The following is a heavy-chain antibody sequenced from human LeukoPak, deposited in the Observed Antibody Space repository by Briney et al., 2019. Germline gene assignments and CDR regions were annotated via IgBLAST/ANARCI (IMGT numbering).Heavy chain of an antibody. J-gene: IGHJ4*02. CDR2: ISGSGFT. V-gene: IGHV3-23*01. D-gene: IGHD6-13*01. Sequence: PGGSLRLSCAASGFTFSSYAMSWVRQAPGKGLEWVSAISGSGFTYYADSVKGRFTISRDNSKNTLYPQMNSLRAEDTAVYYCAKKWVSGWGQGTLVTVSS. CDR1: GFTFSSYA. CDR3: AKKWVSG.